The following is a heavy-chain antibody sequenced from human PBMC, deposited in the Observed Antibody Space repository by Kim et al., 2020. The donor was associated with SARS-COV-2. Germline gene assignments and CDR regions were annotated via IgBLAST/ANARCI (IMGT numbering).Heavy chain of an antibody. D-gene: IGHD7-27*01. V-gene: IGHV4-59*01. Sequence: PSLKRRVTISVDTSKNQFSLKLSSVTAADTAVYYCARVMLGYYYYYGMDVWGQGTTVTVSS. CDR3: ARVMLGYYYYYGMDV. J-gene: IGHJ6*02.